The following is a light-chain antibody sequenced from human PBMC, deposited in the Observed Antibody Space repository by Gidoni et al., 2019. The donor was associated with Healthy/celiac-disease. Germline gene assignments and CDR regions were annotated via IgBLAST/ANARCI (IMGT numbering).Light chain of an antibody. CDR1: QSVSSSY. CDR2: GAS. J-gene: IGKJ1*01. CDR3: QQYGSSPRT. V-gene: IGKV3-20*01. Sequence: EIVLTQSPGTLSLSPGERAPLSCRASQSVSSSYFAWYKQKPGQAPRLLIYGASSRATGIPDRFSGSGSGTDFTLTISRLEPEDFAVYYCQQYGSSPRTFGQGTKVEIK.